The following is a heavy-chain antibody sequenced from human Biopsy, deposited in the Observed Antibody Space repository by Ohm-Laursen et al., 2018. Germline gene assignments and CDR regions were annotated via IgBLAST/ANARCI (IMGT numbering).Heavy chain of an antibody. CDR3: AKDRYNYTSIGGFSMDV. J-gene: IGHJ6*02. D-gene: IGHD5-18*01. Sequence: SLRLSCAASVFTFNNYGMQWVRQAPRKGLEWVAFIFYDGSNTYYADSVKGRFTISRDNSRDTLYLQMSSLRAEDTAVYYCAKDRYNYTSIGGFSMDVWGQGTTVTVSS. CDR1: VFTFNNYG. V-gene: IGHV3-30*18. CDR2: IFYDGSNT.